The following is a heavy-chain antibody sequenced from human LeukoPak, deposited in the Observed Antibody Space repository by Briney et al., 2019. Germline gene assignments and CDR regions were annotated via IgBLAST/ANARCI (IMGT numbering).Heavy chain of an antibody. Sequence: GGPLRLSCAASGFTFSSYEMNWVRQAPGKGLEWVSYISSSGSTIYYADSVKGRFTISRDNAKNSLYLQMNSLRAEDTAVYYCARDYAFGATYYYYYGMDVWGQGTTVTVSS. CDR3: ARDYAFGATYYYYYGMDV. J-gene: IGHJ6*02. D-gene: IGHD3-16*01. CDR1: GFTFSSYE. CDR2: ISSSGSTI. V-gene: IGHV3-48*03.